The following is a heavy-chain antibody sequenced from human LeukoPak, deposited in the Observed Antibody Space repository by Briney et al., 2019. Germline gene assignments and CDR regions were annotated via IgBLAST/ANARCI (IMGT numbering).Heavy chain of an antibody. D-gene: IGHD2-2*02. V-gene: IGHV1-69*04. CDR1: GGTFSSYA. CDR2: IIPILGIA. J-gene: IGHJ6*02. Sequence: SVKVSCKASGGTFSSYAISWVRQAPGQGLEWMGRIIPILGIANYAQKFQGRVTITADKSTSTAYMELSSLRSEDTAVYYCARANLYCSSTSCYTGSQHYGMDVWGQGTTVTVSS. CDR3: ARANLYCSSTSCYTGSQHYGMDV.